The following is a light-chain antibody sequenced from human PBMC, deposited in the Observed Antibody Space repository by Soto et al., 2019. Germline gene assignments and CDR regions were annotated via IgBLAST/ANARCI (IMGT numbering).Light chain of an antibody. V-gene: IGLV2-14*01. J-gene: IGLJ1*01. CDR2: EVT. CDR3: SSYTSRSTLV. Sequence: QSVLTQPASVSGSPGQSITISCTGTSSDVGGYNYVSWYQQHPGKAPKLMIYEVTNRPSGVSNRFSGSKSGNTASLTIPGLQAEDEADYYCSSYTSRSTLVFGTGTRSPS. CDR1: SSDVGGYNY.